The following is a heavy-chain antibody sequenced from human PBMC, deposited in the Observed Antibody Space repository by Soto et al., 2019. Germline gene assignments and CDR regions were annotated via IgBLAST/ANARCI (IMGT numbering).Heavy chain of an antibody. Sequence: QVQMLQSGGEVKRPGASVKISCKASGYTFSSYGISWVRQAPGQGLEWMGWISTYSGNTNYAQNLQGRLTMTTDPSKSTAYMDLRRLRYDDTAVYYCARDKSHGFDNWGQGTVVTVSS. V-gene: IGHV1-18*01. CDR2: ISTYSGNT. CDR3: ARDKSHGFDN. J-gene: IGHJ3*02. CDR1: GYTFSSYG.